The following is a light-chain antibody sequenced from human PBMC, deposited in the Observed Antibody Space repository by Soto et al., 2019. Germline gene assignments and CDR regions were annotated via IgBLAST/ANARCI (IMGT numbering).Light chain of an antibody. CDR3: SSYTNNITLV. CDR1: SSDVGSYNR. J-gene: IGLJ2*01. CDR2: EVS. Sequence: QSVLTQPPSVSGSPGQSVTISCTGTSSDVGSYNRVSWYQQPPGTDPKLMIYEVSNRPSGVPDRFSGSKSGNTASLTISGLQAEDEAEYYCSSYTNNITLVFGGGTKLTVL. V-gene: IGLV2-18*02.